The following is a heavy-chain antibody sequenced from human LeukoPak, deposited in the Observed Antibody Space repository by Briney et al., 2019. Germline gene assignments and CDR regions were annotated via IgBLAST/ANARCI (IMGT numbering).Heavy chain of an antibody. Sequence: GGSLRLSCAASGFTFSDYYMSWIRQAPGKGLEWVSYISSSGSTIFYADSVKGRFTISRDNAKNSLYLQMNSLRAEDTAMYYCAKGLERESRLDSWGQGTLVTVSS. D-gene: IGHD3-10*01. CDR1: GFTFSDYY. CDR3: AKGLERESRLDS. V-gene: IGHV3-11*04. CDR2: ISSSGSTI. J-gene: IGHJ4*02.